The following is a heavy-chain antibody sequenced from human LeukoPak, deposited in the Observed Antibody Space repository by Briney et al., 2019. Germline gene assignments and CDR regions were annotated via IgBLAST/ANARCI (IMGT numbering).Heavy chain of an antibody. D-gene: IGHD5-24*01. CDR3: ARGATISETGYFDF. J-gene: IGHJ4*03. Sequence: PSETLSLTCAVYGGSFSRYYWSWIRQSPGKGLEWIAEIDHRGDTNYNPSVKSRVTISVDTSKNQFSLKVMSLSAADTAAYYCARGATISETGYFDFWGQGTLVTVSS. CDR2: IDHRGDT. V-gene: IGHV4-34*01. CDR1: GGSFSRYY.